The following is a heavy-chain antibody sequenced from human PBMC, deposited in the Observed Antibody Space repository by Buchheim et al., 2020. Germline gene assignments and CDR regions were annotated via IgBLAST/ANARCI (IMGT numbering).Heavy chain of an antibody. CDR2: ISGSGGST. J-gene: IGHJ6*02. CDR3: AKDLGEAAYYDFWSGSSYGMDV. D-gene: IGHD3-3*01. V-gene: IGHV3-23*01. Sequence: EVQLLESGGGLVQPGGSLRLSCAASGFTFSSYAMSWVRQAPGKGLEWVSAISGSGGSTYYADSVKGRFTISSDTSKNTLYLQMNSLRAEDTAVYYCAKDLGEAAYYDFWSGSSYGMDVWGQGTT. CDR1: GFTFSSYA.